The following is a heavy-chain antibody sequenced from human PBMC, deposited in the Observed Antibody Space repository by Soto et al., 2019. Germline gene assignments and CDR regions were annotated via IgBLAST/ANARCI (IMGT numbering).Heavy chain of an antibody. D-gene: IGHD3-10*01. CDR2: INSNSGSL. Sequence: EVQLVESGGGLVQPGGSLRLSCAGSGFTVDDYAMHWVRQAPGKGLEWVSGINSNSGSLGYADSVKGRFTISRDTANNSLYLRMNTLRAEVTALYYCAKDRGSTNYFGAGDWGQGTLVTVSS. CDR3: AKDRGSTNYFGAGD. CDR1: GFTVDDYA. V-gene: IGHV3-9*01. J-gene: IGHJ4*02.